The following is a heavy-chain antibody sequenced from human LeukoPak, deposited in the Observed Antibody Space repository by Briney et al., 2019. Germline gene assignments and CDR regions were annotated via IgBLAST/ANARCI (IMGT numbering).Heavy chain of an antibody. V-gene: IGHV3-23*01. CDR3: ARGNSGHCTGATCHALDY. Sequence: PGGSLRLSCAASGFTFSSYAMSFLRRAPGKGLEWVSAISDDFGTYHADSVKGRFTISRDNSRNTLYLQMTSLRAEDTAVYYCARGNSGHCTGATCHALDYWGQGTLVTVSS. CDR1: GFTFSSYA. D-gene: IGHD2-8*02. J-gene: IGHJ4*02. CDR2: ISDDFGT.